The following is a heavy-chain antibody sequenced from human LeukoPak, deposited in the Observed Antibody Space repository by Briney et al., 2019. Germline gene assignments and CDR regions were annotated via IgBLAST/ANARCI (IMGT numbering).Heavy chain of an antibody. V-gene: IGHV3-23*01. CDR3: AKKTSYCAGDCFPYFFDY. CDR1: GFTFSSYV. D-gene: IGHD2-21*02. CDR2: ITGSSDAT. Sequence: QSGGSLRLSCVASGFTFSSYVMTWVRQAPGEGLECVSAITGSSDATYYADSVKGRFTISRDNSKNTLFLQMNSLRAEDTAVYYCAKKTSYCAGDCFPYFFDYWGRGTLVTVSS. J-gene: IGHJ4*02.